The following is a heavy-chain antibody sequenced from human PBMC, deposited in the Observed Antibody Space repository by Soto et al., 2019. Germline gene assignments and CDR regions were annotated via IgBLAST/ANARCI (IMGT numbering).Heavy chain of an antibody. D-gene: IGHD3-10*01. V-gene: IGHV4-31*03. CDR2: IYYSGST. CDR3: ARTTYDYGSGSYYNVRWFDP. J-gene: IGHJ5*02. CDR1: GGSISSGGYY. Sequence: QVQLQESGPGLVKPSQTLSLTCTVSGGSISSGGYYWSWIRQHPGKGLEWIGYIYYSGSTYYNPSLKSRVIISVDTSKNQFSLKQSSVTAADTAVYVCARTTYDYGSGSYYNVRWFDPWGQGTLVTVSP.